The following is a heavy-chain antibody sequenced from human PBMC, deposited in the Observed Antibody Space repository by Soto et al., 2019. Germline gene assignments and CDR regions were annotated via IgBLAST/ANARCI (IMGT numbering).Heavy chain of an antibody. Sequence: ASVKVSCKASGYTFTSYYMHWVRQAPGQGLEWMGIINPSGGSTSYAQKFQGRVTMTRDTSTSTVYMELSSLRSEDTAVYYCARTLGYCSGGSCYSGAFDYWGQGTLVTVPS. V-gene: IGHV1-46*01. CDR2: INPSGGST. D-gene: IGHD2-15*01. J-gene: IGHJ4*02. CDR3: ARTLGYCSGGSCYSGAFDY. CDR1: GYTFTSYY.